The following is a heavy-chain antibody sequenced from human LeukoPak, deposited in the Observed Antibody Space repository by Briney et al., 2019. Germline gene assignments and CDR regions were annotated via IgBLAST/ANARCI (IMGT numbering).Heavy chain of an antibody. CDR3: ASGPYSGYDMIFDY. Sequence: GGSLRLSCAASGFTFRRYTLNWVRQAPGKGLEWISYIGSDNTTIDYADSVKGRFTISRDNAKNSLYLQMNSLRAEDTAVYYCASGPYSGYDMIFDYWGQGTLVTVSS. CDR2: IGSDNTTI. D-gene: IGHD5-12*01. CDR1: GFTFRRYT. J-gene: IGHJ4*02. V-gene: IGHV3-48*04.